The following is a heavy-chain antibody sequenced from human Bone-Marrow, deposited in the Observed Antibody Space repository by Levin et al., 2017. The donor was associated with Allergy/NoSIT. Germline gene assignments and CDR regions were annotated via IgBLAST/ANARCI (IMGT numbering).Heavy chain of an antibody. D-gene: IGHD5/OR15-5a*01. CDR1: GFVFSDYS. CDR2: ISSSVSSNTYI. CDR3: ARGSRRIEY. Sequence: GESLKISCAASGFVFSDYSMNWVRQAPGKGLEWIAYISSSVSSNTYIFYADSVQGRFSISRDNAKNSVFLEMNSLKAEDTAVYYCARGSRRIEYWGQGTLVTVSS. J-gene: IGHJ4*02. V-gene: IGHV3-21*05.